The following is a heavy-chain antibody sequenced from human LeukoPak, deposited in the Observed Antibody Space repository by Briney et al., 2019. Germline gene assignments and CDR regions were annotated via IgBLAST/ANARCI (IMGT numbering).Heavy chain of an antibody. D-gene: IGHD3-3*01. CDR1: GFTFDDYG. V-gene: IGHV3-20*04. Sequence: GGSLRLSCAASGFTFDDYGMSWVRQAPGKGLEWVSGINWNGGSTGYADSVKGRFTISRDNAKNSLYLQMSSLRAEDTALYYCGSRGTFFGVVIQYYFDYGGQGPLVT. CDR3: GSRGTFFGVVIQYYFDY. J-gene: IGHJ4*02. CDR2: INWNGGST.